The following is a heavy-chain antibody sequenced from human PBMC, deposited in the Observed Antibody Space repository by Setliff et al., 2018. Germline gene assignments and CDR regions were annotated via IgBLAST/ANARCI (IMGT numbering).Heavy chain of an antibody. D-gene: IGHD2-2*01. V-gene: IGHV1-2*02. J-gene: IGHJ6*02. CDR1: GYTFTGYY. Sequence: EASVNVSCKASGYTFTGYYMHWVRQAPGQGLEWMGWINPNSGGTNYAQKFQGRVTMTRDTSISTAYMELSRLRSDDTAVYYCARGIVTVVVPAAIPYWGYYGMDVWGQGTTVTVSS. CDR3: ARGIVTVVVPAAIPYWGYYGMDV. CDR2: INPNSGGT.